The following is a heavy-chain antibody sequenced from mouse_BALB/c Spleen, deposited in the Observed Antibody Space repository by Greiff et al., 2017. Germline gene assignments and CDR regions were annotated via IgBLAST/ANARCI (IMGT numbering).Heavy chain of an antibody. CDR1: GDSITSGY. D-gene: IGHD2-3*01. CDR2: ISYSGST. V-gene: IGHV3-8*02. CDR3: ARGVGYDGYYGAY. J-gene: IGHJ3*01. Sequence: EVQLQESGPSLVKPSQTLSLTCSVTGDSITSGYWNWIRKFPGNKLEYMGYISYSGSTYYNPSLKSRISITRDTSKNQYYLQLNSVTTEDTATYYCARGVGYDGYYGAYWGQGTLVTVSA.